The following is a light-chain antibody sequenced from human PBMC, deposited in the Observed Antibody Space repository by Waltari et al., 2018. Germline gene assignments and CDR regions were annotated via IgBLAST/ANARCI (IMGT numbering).Light chain of an antibody. Sequence: SYDLTQPLSVSVALGQTARITCGGNNSGGKNVHWYQQKPGQAPLLVIYRDKNRPSRIPDRFSGSNSENTATLTITGAQGADEADYYCQVWDSSTAVFGGGTQLTVL. J-gene: IGLJ7*01. CDR1: NSGGKN. CDR2: RDK. V-gene: IGLV3-9*01. CDR3: QVWDSSTAV.